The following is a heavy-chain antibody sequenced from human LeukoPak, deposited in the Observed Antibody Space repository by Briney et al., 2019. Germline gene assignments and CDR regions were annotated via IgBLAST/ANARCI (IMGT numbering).Heavy chain of an antibody. V-gene: IGHV4-31*03. Sequence: PSETLSLTCTVSGGSISSGGYYWSWIRQHPGKGLEWIGYIYYSGSTYYNPSLKSRVTISVDTSKNQFSLKLGSVTAADTAVYYCARGPYYYDSKTFDYWGQGTLVTVSS. CDR2: IYYSGST. J-gene: IGHJ4*02. CDR3: ARGPYYYDSKTFDY. D-gene: IGHD3-22*01. CDR1: GGSISSGGYY.